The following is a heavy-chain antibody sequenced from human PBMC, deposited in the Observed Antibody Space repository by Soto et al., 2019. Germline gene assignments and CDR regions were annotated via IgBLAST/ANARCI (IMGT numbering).Heavy chain of an antibody. J-gene: IGHJ4*02. V-gene: IGHV4-30-2*01. CDR1: GGSISSGGYS. CDR2: IYHSVST. D-gene: IGHD3-9*01. CDR3: ARGPPIFY. Sequence: QLQLQESGSKLVKPSQTLSLTCAVSGGSISSGGYSWSWIRQPPGKGLEWIGYIYHSVSTYYNPSLKSRVSISVDRSKNQFSLQLSSVTAADTAVYYCARGPPIFYWGQGTLVTVSS.